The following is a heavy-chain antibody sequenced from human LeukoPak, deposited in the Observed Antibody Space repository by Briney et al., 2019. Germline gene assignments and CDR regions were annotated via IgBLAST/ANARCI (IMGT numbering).Heavy chain of an antibody. Sequence: GGSLRLSCAASGFTFSSYSMNWVRQAPGKGLEWVSSISSSSSYIYHADSVKGRFTISRDNAKNSLYLQMNSLRAEDTAVYYCAKVRRAVTSYYYYGMDVWGQGTTVTVSS. CDR1: GFTFSSYS. CDR2: ISSSSSYI. D-gene: IGHD4-17*01. J-gene: IGHJ6*02. V-gene: IGHV3-21*01. CDR3: AKVRRAVTSYYYYGMDV.